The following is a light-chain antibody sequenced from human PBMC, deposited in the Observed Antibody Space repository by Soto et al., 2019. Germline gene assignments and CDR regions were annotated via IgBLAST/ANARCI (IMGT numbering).Light chain of an antibody. V-gene: IGKV3-15*01. CDR2: GAS. Sequence: EIVMTQSPATLSVSPGERATLSCRASQSVSTNLAWYQQKPGQGPRLLIFGASTRAIGIPARFSGSGSGTDFTLTISSLQSEDFAVYYCQQYDNWPWTFGQGTKVDIK. J-gene: IGKJ1*01. CDR1: QSVSTN. CDR3: QQYDNWPWT.